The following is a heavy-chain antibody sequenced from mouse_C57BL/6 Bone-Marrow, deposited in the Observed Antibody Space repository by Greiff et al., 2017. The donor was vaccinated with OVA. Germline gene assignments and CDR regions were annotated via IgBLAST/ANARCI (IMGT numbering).Heavy chain of an antibody. Sequence: QVQLQQSGAELVKPGASVKISCKASGYAFSSYWMNWVKQRPGKGLEWIGQIYPGDGDTNYNGKFKGKATLTADKSSSTAYMQLSSLTSEDSAVYFCARGGQLQYYFDYGGQGTTLTVSS. CDR1: GYAFSSYW. D-gene: IGHD6-1*01. CDR2: IYPGDGDT. J-gene: IGHJ2*01. CDR3: ARGGQLQYYFDY. V-gene: IGHV1-80*01.